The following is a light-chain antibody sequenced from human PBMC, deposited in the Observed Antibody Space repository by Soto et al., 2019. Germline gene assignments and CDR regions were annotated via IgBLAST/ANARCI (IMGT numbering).Light chain of an antibody. CDR2: DVN. Sequence: QSALTQPRSVSGSPGQSITISCTGTSNDVGGYNYVSWYQQHPGKAPKLLIYDVNKRPSRVPDRFSGSKSGNTASLTISGXXXXDEXDYHCCSYAXXXXXVIFGXGT. J-gene: IGLJ2*01. CDR3: CSYAXXXXXVI. CDR1: SNDVGGYNY. V-gene: IGLV2-11*01.